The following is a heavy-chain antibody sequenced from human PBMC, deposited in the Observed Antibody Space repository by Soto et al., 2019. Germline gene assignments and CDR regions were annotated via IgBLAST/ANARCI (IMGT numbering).Heavy chain of an antibody. Sequence: PSETLSLTCTVSGVSVTSDEDYWSWIRQSPGKGLEWIGYISNSGSTGYNPSLKTRLSMSVDRSKNQFTLRLTSVTAADTAVYFCATESGSTYGYFDYWGHGTQVTVSS. J-gene: IGHJ4*01. CDR2: ISNSGST. D-gene: IGHD5-18*01. V-gene: IGHV4-30-4*01. CDR3: ATESGSTYGYFDY. CDR1: GVSVTSDEDY.